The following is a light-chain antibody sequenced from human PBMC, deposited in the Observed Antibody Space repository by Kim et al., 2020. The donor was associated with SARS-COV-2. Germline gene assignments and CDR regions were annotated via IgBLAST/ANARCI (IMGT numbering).Light chain of an antibody. CDR2: GKS. CDR1: SLRNYY. J-gene: IGLJ2*01. CDR3: NSRDSSINQMV. V-gene: IGLV3-19*01. Sequence: SSELTQDPAVSVALGQTVRITCQGDSLRNYYPSWYQQKPGQAPVVVIYGKSNRPSGIPDRFSGSTSGDTASLTITGAQAEDEADYYCNSRDSSINQMVFGGGTQLNVL.